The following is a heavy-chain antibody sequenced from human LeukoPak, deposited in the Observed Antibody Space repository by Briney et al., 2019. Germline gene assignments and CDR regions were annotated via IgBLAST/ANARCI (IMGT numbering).Heavy chain of an antibody. J-gene: IGHJ5*01. D-gene: IGHD3-9*01. CDR3: VWGATLTGSNWFDS. Sequence: ASVKVSCKASGYTFTSYNIHWGRQAPGLGLEWMGIINPSSDRATYAQTFHNRVTMTRDTSTSTVHMELNSLRSDDTAVYYCVWGATLTGSNWFDSWGQGTVVTVSS. V-gene: IGHV1-46*01. CDR1: GYTFTSYN. CDR2: INPSSDRA.